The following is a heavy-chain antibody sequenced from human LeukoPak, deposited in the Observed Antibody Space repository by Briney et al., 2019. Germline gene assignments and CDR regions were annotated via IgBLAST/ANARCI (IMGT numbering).Heavy chain of an antibody. D-gene: IGHD3-10*01. J-gene: IGHJ4*02. Sequence: PGGSLRLSCAASGFSFKDYNMHWVRQAPGKGLEWVAVITYDGSNKYYTDSVKGRFTISRDNSKSTLYLQMNSLRVEDTAVYYCARDRVSGSGSIDYWGQGTLVTVSS. V-gene: IGHV3-30*03. CDR1: GFSFKDYN. CDR3: ARDRVSGSGSIDY. CDR2: ITYDGSNK.